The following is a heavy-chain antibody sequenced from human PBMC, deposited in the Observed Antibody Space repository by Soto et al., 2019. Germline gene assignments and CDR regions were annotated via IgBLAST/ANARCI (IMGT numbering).Heavy chain of an antibody. Sequence: EVQLVESGGGLVQPGGSLRLSCAASGFTFSSYEMNWVRQAPGKGLEWVSYISSSGSTIYYADSVKGRFTISRDNAKNSLYLQMNSLRAEDTAVYYCARVLDDSSGYTYDYFDYRGQGTLVTVSS. CDR3: ARVLDDSSGYTYDYFDY. V-gene: IGHV3-48*03. J-gene: IGHJ4*02. CDR2: ISSSGSTI. D-gene: IGHD3-22*01. CDR1: GFTFSSYE.